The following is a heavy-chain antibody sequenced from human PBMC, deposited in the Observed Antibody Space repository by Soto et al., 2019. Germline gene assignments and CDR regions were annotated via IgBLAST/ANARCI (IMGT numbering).Heavy chain of an antibody. CDR2: ASYDGSHK. J-gene: IGHJ4*02. Sequence: QVQLVQSGGGGIQPGKSLRLSCAASGITFTTYGMHWVRQTPGKGLEWVAVASYDGSHKYYADSVKGRFTISRDDSKNTLYLQMNSLRVEDTAVYYCAKEMYPRTVLDSSSPWGDYWGQGTLVTVSS. V-gene: IGHV3-30*18. CDR3: AKEMYPRTVLDSSSPWGDY. D-gene: IGHD6-6*01. CDR1: GITFTTYG.